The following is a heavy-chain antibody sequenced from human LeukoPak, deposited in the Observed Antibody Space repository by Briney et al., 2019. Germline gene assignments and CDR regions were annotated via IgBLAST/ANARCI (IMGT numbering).Heavy chain of an antibody. CDR3: ARDRNYYGMDV. CDR2: IYLSGST. Sequence: TSETLSLTCTVSGGSISSGGYSWSWIRQPPGKGLEWIGYIYLSGSTYYNPSLKSRVTISLDRSKNQFSLKLSSVTAADTAVYYCARDRNYYGMDVWGQGTTVTVSS. CDR1: GGSISSGGYS. V-gene: IGHV4-30-2*01. J-gene: IGHJ6*02.